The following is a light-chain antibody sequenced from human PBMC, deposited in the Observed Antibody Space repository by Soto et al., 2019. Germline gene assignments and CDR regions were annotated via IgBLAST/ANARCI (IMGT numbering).Light chain of an antibody. J-gene: IGLJ1*01. Sequence: QSVLTQPASVSGSPGQSITISCTGTSSDVGSDDYVSWYQQFPGKAPKLIIYDVNNRPSGVSDRFSGSKSGNTAFLTISGLQTEDEAHYYCSSYTTSDTLFYAFGTGTKLTVL. CDR2: DVN. CDR3: SSYTTSDTLFYA. CDR1: SSDVGSDDY. V-gene: IGLV2-14*01.